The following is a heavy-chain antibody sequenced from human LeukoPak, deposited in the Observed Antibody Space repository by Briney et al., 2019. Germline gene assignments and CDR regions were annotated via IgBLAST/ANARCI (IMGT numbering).Heavy chain of an antibody. CDR3: TTERITMIVVVIKDY. V-gene: IGHV3-15*01. D-gene: IGHD3-22*01. Sequence: PGGSLRLSCAASGFTFSNAWMSWVRQAPGKGLEWVGRIKSKTDGGTTDYAAPVKGRFTISRDDSKNTLYLQMNSLKTEDTAVYYCTTERITMIVVVIKDYWGQGTLVTVSS. J-gene: IGHJ4*02. CDR1: GFTFSNAW. CDR2: IKSKTDGGTT.